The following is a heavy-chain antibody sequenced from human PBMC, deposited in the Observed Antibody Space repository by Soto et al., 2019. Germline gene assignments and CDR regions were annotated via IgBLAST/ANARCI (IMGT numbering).Heavy chain of an antibody. CDR3: ARIYSSGWFTAFDI. CDR1: GFTFDDYG. D-gene: IGHD6-19*01. J-gene: IGHJ3*02. CDR2: INWNGGST. Sequence: GGSLRLSCAASGFTFDDYGMSWVRQAPGKGLEWVSGINWNGGSTGYADSVKGRFTISRDNAKNSLYLQMNSLRAEDTALYYCARIYSSGWFTAFDIWGQGTMVTVSS. V-gene: IGHV3-20*04.